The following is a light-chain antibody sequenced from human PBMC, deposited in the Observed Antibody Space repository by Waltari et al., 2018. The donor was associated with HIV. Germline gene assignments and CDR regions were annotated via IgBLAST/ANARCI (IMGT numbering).Light chain of an antibody. Sequence: QSVLTQPPSVSGAPGQRVAIFCTGSSSNIGAGHAVHWYQLLPGNAPKVVIFENIDRPAGVPARFSGSMSGTSASLAINELRAEDEADYYCHSHAGNLGVFGGGTKVTVL. V-gene: IGLV1-40*01. CDR1: SSNIGAGHA. CDR3: HSHAGNLGV. J-gene: IGLJ3*02. CDR2: ENI.